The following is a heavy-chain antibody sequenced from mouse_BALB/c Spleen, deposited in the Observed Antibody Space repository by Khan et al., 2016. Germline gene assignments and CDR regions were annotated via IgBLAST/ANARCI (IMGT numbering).Heavy chain of an antibody. J-gene: IGHJ2*01. CDR3: ARSKIRGYLDY. V-gene: IGHV1-87*01. Sequence: QVQLQQSGADLARPGASVKLSCKASGYTFTNSWMQWVKQRPGQGLEWIGAIYPGDGDTRYTQKFKGKATLNADKSSTTAYLQLRSLASEDSAVYYCARSKIRGYLDYWGQGTTLTVSS. CDR2: IYPGDGDT. CDR1: GYTFTNSW.